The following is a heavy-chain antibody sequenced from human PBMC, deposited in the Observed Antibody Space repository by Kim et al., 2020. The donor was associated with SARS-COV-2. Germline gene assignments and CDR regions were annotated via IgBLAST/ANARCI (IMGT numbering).Heavy chain of an antibody. J-gene: IGHJ6*02. D-gene: IGHD3-3*01. CDR2: IYYSGST. Sequence: SETLSLTCTVSGGSISSYYWSWIRQPPGKGLEWIGYIYYSGSTNYNPSLKSRVAISVDTSKNQFSLKLSSVTAADTAVYYCARVYYDFWSGYSISSTYGMDVWGQGTTVTVSS. V-gene: IGHV4-59*01. CDR1: GGSISSYY. CDR3: ARVYYDFWSGYSISSTYGMDV.